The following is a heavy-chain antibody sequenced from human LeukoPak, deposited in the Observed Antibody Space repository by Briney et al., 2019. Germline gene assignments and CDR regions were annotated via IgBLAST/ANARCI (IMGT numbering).Heavy chain of an antibody. CDR2: ISDIGSI. CDR3: AGHHPRNTVDF. D-gene: IGHD2-8*02. V-gene: IGHV4-59*08. CDR1: GGSISIYY. Sequence: SETLSLTCTVSGGSISIYYWSSIRQPPRNGLEWIAYISDIGSINSNPSLQRRVTLSLDTSKTQFSLKLSSVTAADTAVYYCAGHHPRNTVDFWGQGTLVTVSS. J-gene: IGHJ4*02.